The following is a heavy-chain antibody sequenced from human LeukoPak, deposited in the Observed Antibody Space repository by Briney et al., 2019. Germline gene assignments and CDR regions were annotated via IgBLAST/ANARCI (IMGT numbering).Heavy chain of an antibody. CDR2: IPYDGSSK. CDR1: GFTFTTYG. D-gene: IGHD2-15*01. CDR3: AKDSCSGGRCYSSPYDAFDV. J-gene: IGHJ3*01. Sequence: GGSLRLSCAASGFTFTTYGIHWVRQAPGKGLEWVAFIPYDGSSKYYADFVKGRFTISRDSSKNTLYLQMNSLRPEDTAVYYCAKDSCSGGRCYSSPYDAFDVWGQGTMVTVSS. V-gene: IGHV3-30*02.